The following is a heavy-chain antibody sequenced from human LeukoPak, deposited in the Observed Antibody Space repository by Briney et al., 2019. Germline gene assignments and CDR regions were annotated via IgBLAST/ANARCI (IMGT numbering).Heavy chain of an antibody. CDR3: ASDGRQRLTMVRGVPFDP. J-gene: IGHJ5*02. V-gene: IGHV3-30*04. D-gene: IGHD3-10*01. Sequence: PGGSLRLSCAASGFTFSSYAMHWVRQAPGKGLEWVAVISYDGSNKYYADSVKGRFTISRDNSKNTLYLQMNSLRAEDTAVYYCASDGRQRLTMVRGVPFDPWGQGTLVTVSS. CDR1: GFTFSSYA. CDR2: ISYDGSNK.